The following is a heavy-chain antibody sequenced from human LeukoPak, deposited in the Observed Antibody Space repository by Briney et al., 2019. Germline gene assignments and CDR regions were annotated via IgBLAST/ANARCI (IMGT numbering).Heavy chain of an antibody. CDR1: GGSISSYY. J-gene: IGHJ6*02. V-gene: IGHV4-59*01. D-gene: IGHD5-12*01. CDR3: ARVDSGYAPGQYYYYGMDV. Sequence: PSETLSLTCTVSGGSISSYYWSWIRQPPGKGLEWIGYIYYSGSTNYNPSLKSRVTISVDTSKNQFSLKLSSVTAADTAVYYCARVDSGYAPGQYYYYGMDVWGQGTTVTVSS. CDR2: IYYSGST.